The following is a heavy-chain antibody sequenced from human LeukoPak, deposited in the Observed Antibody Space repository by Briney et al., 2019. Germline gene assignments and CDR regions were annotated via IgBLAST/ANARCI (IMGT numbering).Heavy chain of an antibody. CDR2: INSDESVT. Sequence: GVLRLSCAASGFTFSSSWMQWVRQAPGQGLVWVSRINSDESVTTYTNSVKGRFTISRDNAKNTLYLQMNSLRAEDTAMYYCVRSRFTTSSFDYWGQGTLVTASS. CDR3: VRSRFTTSSFDY. CDR1: GFTFSSSW. V-gene: IGHV3-74*03. D-gene: IGHD2-2*01. J-gene: IGHJ4*02.